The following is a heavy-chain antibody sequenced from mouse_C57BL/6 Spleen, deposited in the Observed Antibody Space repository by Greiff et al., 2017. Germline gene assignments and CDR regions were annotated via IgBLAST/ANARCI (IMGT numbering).Heavy chain of an antibody. Sequence: QVQLKESGPGLVQPSQRLTITCTASGFSLTRYGVHWVRQSPGKGLEWLGVIWSGGSTDYNAAFISRLSISKDNSKSQVFFKMNSLQAADTAIYYCARKDDGYYAWFAYWGQGTLVTVSA. CDR1: GFSLTRYG. J-gene: IGHJ3*01. D-gene: IGHD2-3*01. CDR3: ARKDDGYYAWFAY. V-gene: IGHV2-2*01. CDR2: IWSGGST.